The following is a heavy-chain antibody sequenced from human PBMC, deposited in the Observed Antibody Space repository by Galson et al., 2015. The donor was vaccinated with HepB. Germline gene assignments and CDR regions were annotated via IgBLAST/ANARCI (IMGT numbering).Heavy chain of an antibody. CDR1: GYTFTSYA. D-gene: IGHD4-17*01. CDR3: ARDIRDYGDSRSTLGVFDP. Sequence: SVKVSCKASGYTFTSYAMHWVRQAPGQRLEWMGWINAGNGNTKYSQKFQGRVTITRDTSASTAYMELSSLRSEDTAVYYCARDIRDYGDSRSTLGVFDPWGQGTLVTVSS. J-gene: IGHJ5*02. V-gene: IGHV1-3*01. CDR2: INAGNGNT.